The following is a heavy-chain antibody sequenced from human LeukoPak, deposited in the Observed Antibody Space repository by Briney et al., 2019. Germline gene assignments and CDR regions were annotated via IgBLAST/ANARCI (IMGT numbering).Heavy chain of an antibody. Sequence: AASVKVSCKASGYTFTSYDINWVRQATGQGLEWMGWMNPNSGNTGYAQKFQGRVTITRNTSISTAYMELSSLRSEDTAVYYCARRGYSYGYDYYYYYMDVWGKGTTVTVSS. J-gene: IGHJ6*03. D-gene: IGHD5-18*01. CDR3: ARRGYSYGYDYYYYYMDV. V-gene: IGHV1-8*01. CDR1: GYTFTSYD. CDR2: MNPNSGNT.